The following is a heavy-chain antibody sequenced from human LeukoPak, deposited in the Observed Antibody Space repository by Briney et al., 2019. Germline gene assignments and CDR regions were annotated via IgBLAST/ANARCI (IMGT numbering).Heavy chain of an antibody. V-gene: IGHV3-23*01. Sequence: PGGSLTLSCAASGFTFRDAAMTWVRQAPGKGLEWVSLISSSGANAYYADSVKGRFTISRDNSKNTLYLQMNNLRGEDTAEYDCAKDMELASWGQGTLVTVSS. CDR2: ISSSGANA. CDR1: GFTFRDAA. J-gene: IGHJ5*02. CDR3: AKDMELAS. D-gene: IGHD1-26*01.